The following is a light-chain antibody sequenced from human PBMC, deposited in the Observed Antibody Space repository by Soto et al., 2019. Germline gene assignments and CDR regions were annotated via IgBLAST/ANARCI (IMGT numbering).Light chain of an antibody. CDR1: QSINRY. CDR3: QQYGGSAT. V-gene: IGKV3-11*01. Sequence: ILLTQSPATLSFSAGERANLSCRASQSINRYLAWYRQIPGQAPRLLIYDASNRATGIPDRFSGGGSGTDFTLTISRPEPEDFAVYYCQQYGGSATFGQGTKVDIK. J-gene: IGKJ1*01. CDR2: DAS.